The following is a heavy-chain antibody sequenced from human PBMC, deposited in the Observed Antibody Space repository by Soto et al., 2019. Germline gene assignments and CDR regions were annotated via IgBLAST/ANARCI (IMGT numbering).Heavy chain of an antibody. CDR3: ARKHPGYDYGWFDP. V-gene: IGHV1-46*01. Sequence: ASVKVSCKASGYTFTSYHMHWVRQAPGHGLEWMGIINPSGGSTTYAQKFQGRVNMTRDTSTTTFFMELSSLRSEDTAVYYCARKHPGYDYGWFDPWGQGTLVTV. CDR2: INPSGGST. CDR1: GYTFTSYH. J-gene: IGHJ5*02. D-gene: IGHD5-12*01.